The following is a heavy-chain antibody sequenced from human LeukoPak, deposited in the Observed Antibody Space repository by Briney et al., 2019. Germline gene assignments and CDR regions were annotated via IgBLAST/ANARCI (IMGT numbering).Heavy chain of an antibody. CDR2: ISSSGSTI. J-gene: IGHJ4*02. CDR3: ARDYYGSGSYLFDY. Sequence: GGSLRLSCAASGFTFSSYEMNWVRQAPGKGLEWVSYISSSGSTIYYADSVKGRFTISRDNAENSLYLQMNSLRAEDTAVYYCARDYYGSGSYLFDYWGQGTLVTVSS. V-gene: IGHV3-48*03. CDR1: GFTFSSYE. D-gene: IGHD3-10*01.